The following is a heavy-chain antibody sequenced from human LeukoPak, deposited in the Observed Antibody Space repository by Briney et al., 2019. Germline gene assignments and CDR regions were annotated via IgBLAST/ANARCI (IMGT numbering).Heavy chain of an antibody. CDR1: GFTFSTYT. V-gene: IGHV3-23*01. Sequence: GGSLRLSCAASGFTFSTYTLSWVRQTPGKGLEWVSIISGSGVTTYYADSVKGRFIISRDNSKNALYLQMYSLRAEDTAIYYCAKHPLSGNFDYWGQGTLVTVSS. CDR2: ISGSGVTT. D-gene: IGHD2/OR15-2a*01. CDR3: AKHPLSGNFDY. J-gene: IGHJ4*02.